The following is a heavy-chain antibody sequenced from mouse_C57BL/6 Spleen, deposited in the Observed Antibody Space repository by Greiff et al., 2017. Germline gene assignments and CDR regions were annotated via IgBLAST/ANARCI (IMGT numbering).Heavy chain of an antibody. Sequence: VKLMESGAELVKPGASVKLSCKASGYTFTSYWMHWVKQRPGQGLEWIGMIHPNSGSTNYNEKFKSKATLTVDKSSSTAYMQLSSLTSEDSAVYYCAKHYGSSLNYYAMDYWGQGTSVTVSS. CDR2: IHPNSGST. D-gene: IGHD1-1*01. CDR1: GYTFTSYW. CDR3: AKHYGSSLNYYAMDY. V-gene: IGHV1-64*01. J-gene: IGHJ4*01.